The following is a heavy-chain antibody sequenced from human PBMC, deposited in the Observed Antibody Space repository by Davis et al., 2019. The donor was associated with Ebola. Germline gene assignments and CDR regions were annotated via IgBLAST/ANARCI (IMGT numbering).Heavy chain of an antibody. J-gene: IGHJ6*02. CDR1: GYTFTSYG. CDR2: ISAYNGNT. CDR3: ARGGYYDILTGAHYYYYGMDV. D-gene: IGHD3-9*01. Sequence: AASVKVSCKASGYTFTSYGISWVRQAPGRGLEWMGWISAYNGNTNYAQKLQGRVTMTTDTSTSTAYMELRSLRSDDTAVYYCARGGYYDILTGAHYYYYGMDVWGQGTTVTVSS. V-gene: IGHV1-18*01.